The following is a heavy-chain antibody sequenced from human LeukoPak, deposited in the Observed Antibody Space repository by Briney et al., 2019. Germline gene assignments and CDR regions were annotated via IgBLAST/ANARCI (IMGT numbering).Heavy chain of an antibody. V-gene: IGHV4-39*07. J-gene: IGHJ6*03. CDR3: AGAGEDGGGYSSSSHLPHYYYYYMDV. CDR2: IYHSGST. CDR1: GVSISSSNSY. D-gene: IGHD6-6*01. Sequence: SETLSLTCTVSGVSISSSNSYWGWIRQPPGKGLEWIGEIYHSGSTNYNPSLKSRVTISVDKSKNPFSLKLSSVTAAATAVYYCAGAGEDGGGYSSSSHLPHYYYYYMDVWGKGTTVTVSS.